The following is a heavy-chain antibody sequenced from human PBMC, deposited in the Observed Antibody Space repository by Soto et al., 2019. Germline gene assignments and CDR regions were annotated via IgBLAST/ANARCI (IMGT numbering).Heavy chain of an antibody. CDR3: PRGSYGESEY. V-gene: IGHV3-21*01. CDR1: GFRFSDYT. D-gene: IGHD4-17*01. Sequence: PGGSLRLSCAASGFRFSDYTMNWVRQAPGKGLEWVSSIFSNSAYIYYTNSVKGRFTISGDNAKNSLYLQMNSLRDEDTAVYYCPRGSYGESEYWGQGTLVTVSS. CDR2: IFSNSAYI. J-gene: IGHJ4*02.